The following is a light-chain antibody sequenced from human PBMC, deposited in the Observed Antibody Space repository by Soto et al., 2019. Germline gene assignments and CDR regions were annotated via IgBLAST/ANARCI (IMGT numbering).Light chain of an antibody. CDR2: GVS. V-gene: IGKV3-20*01. Sequence: EIVLTQSPGTLSFSPVEIATLSCRASQSVSSSYLAWYQQKPGQAPRLLIYGVSSRATGIPDRFSGSGSGTDFTLTIRRLETEDFGVYYCQQYATSPPRTCGQGTKGDIK. CDR3: QQYATSPPRT. J-gene: IGKJ1*01. CDR1: QSVSSSY.